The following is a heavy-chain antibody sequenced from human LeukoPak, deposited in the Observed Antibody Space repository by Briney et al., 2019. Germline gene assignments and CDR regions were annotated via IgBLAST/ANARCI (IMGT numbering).Heavy chain of an antibody. V-gene: IGHV3-23*01. CDR2: ISGSGGST. D-gene: IGHD6-19*01. Sequence: GGSLRLSCAASGFTFSSYGMSWVRQAPGKGLEWVSAISGSGGSTYYADSVKGRFTISRDNSKNTLYLQMNSLRSEDTAVYYCARVEQWLAGRAFDIWGQGTLVTVSS. J-gene: IGHJ3*02. CDR1: GFTFSSYG. CDR3: ARVEQWLAGRAFDI.